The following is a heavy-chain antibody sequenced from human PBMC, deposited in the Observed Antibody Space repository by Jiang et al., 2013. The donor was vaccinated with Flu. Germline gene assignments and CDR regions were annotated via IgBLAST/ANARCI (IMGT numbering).Heavy chain of an antibody. Sequence: GLVKPSQTLSLTCTVSGGSISSGSYYWSWIRQPAGKGLEWIGRIYASGSTNYNPSLKSRVTISVDTSKNQFSLKLSSVTAADTAVYYCARDRGGDCLDYWGQGTLVTVSS. CDR1: GGSISSGSYY. V-gene: IGHV4-61*02. CDR2: IYASGST. CDR3: ARDRGGDCLDY. D-gene: IGHD2-21*02. J-gene: IGHJ4*02.